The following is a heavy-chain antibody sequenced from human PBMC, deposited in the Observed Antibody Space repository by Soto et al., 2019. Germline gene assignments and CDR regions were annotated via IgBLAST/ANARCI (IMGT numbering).Heavy chain of an antibody. CDR2: ISYDGSNK. D-gene: IGHD6-19*01. J-gene: IGHJ6*02. CDR1: GFTFSSYA. V-gene: IGHV3-30-3*01. CDR3: ARDREIAVAGRGGYYYYGMDV. Sequence: QVQLVESGGGVVQPGRSLRLSCAASGFTFSSYAMHWVRQAPGKGLEWVAVISYDGSNKYYADSVKGRFTISRDNSKNTLYLQMNSLRAEDTAVYYCARDREIAVAGRGGYYYYGMDVWGQGTTVTVSS.